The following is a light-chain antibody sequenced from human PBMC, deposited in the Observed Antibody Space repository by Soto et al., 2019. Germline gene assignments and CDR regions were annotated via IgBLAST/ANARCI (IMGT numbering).Light chain of an antibody. J-gene: IGKJ3*01. CDR3: QLSAS. V-gene: IGKV3-20*01. Sequence: DIMLTQSPASLSLSPGEGGTLSCRASQSVSSYLAWYKQKACEAPRLLIYGAYSRATGIPDRFSGSGSGKDFTFTISRLEPEDFGVYYCQLSASVGPVSKVDI. CDR1: QSVSSY. CDR2: GAY.